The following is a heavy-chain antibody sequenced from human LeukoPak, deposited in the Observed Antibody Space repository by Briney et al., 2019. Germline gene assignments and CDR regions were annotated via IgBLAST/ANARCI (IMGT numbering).Heavy chain of an antibody. CDR3: ARDYYDSSGGDDAFDI. CDR1: GGTFSSYA. D-gene: IGHD3-22*01. CDR2: INPNSGGT. J-gene: IGHJ3*02. Sequence: GASVKVSCKASGGTFSSYAISWVRQAPGQGLEWVGWINPNSGGTNYAQKFQGRVTMTRDTSISTAYMELSRLRSDDTAVYYCARDYYDSSGGDDAFDIWGRGTMVTVSS. V-gene: IGHV1-2*02.